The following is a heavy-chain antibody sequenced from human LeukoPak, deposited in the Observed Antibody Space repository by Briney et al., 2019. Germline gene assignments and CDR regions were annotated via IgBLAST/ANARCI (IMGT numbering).Heavy chain of an antibody. CDR3: ARGAVGATEYFQH. Sequence: SETLSLTCTVSGASISSHSWSWIRQPAGKGLYWIGRIYNSGTTNYNPSLKSRVTMSVDTSKNQLSLKLSSVTAADTAVYYCARGAVGATEYFQHWGQGTLVTVSS. V-gene: IGHV4-4*07. J-gene: IGHJ1*01. CDR2: IYNSGTT. D-gene: IGHD1-26*01. CDR1: GASISSHS.